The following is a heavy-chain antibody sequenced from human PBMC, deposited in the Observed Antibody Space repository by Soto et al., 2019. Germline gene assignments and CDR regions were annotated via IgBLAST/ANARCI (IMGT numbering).Heavy chain of an antibody. V-gene: IGHV2-5*02. D-gene: IGHD3-10*01. CDR3: AHRGLLWFGELSSWFDP. CDR2: IYWDDDK. CDR1: GFSLSTSGVG. J-gene: IGHJ5*02. Sequence: QITLKESGPTLVKPTQTLTLTCTFSGFSLSTSGVGVGWIRQPPGKALEWLALIYWDDDKRYSPSLKSRLTITKXXSXNXXVLTMTNMDPVDTATYYCAHRGLLWFGELSSWFDPWGQGTLVTVSS.